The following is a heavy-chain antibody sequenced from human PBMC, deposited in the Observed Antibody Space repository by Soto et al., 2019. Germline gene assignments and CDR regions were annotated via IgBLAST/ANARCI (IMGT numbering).Heavy chain of an antibody. J-gene: IGHJ6*02. CDR3: AKGSRLYCSGGSCYSNYYGMDV. Sequence: PGGSLRLSCAASGFTFSSYGMHWVRQAPGKGLEWVAVISYDGSNKYYADSVKGRFTISRDNSKNTLYLQMNSLRAEDTAVYYCAKGSRLYCSGGSCYSNYYGMDVWGQGTTVTVSS. V-gene: IGHV3-30*18. CDR2: ISYDGSNK. CDR1: GFTFSSYG. D-gene: IGHD2-15*01.